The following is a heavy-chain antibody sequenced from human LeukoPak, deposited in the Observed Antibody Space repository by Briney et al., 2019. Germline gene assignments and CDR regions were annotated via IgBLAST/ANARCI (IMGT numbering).Heavy chain of an antibody. CDR2: ISSSSSYI. Sequence: GGSLRLSCAASGFTFSSYSMNWVRQAPGKGLEWVSSISSSSSYIYYADSVKGRFAISRDNAKNSLYLQMNSLRAEDTAVYYCARDHHRRLYDSQARDTFDIWGQGTMVTVSS. CDR1: GFTFSSYS. D-gene: IGHD3-22*01. J-gene: IGHJ3*02. CDR3: ARDHHRRLYDSQARDTFDI. V-gene: IGHV3-21*01.